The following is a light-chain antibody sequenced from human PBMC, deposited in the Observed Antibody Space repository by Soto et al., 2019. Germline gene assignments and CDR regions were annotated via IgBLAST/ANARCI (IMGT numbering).Light chain of an antibody. J-gene: IGKJ1*01. CDR3: QQYNSYASQWP. V-gene: IGKV1-5*03. CDR2: KAS. Sequence: IQMTQSPSPLSASVGDRVTITCRASQSISSWLAWYQQKPGKAPKLLIYKASSLESGVPSRFSGSGSGTEFTLTISSLQPDDFATYYCQQYNSYASQWPVGQGGKV. CDR1: QSISSW.